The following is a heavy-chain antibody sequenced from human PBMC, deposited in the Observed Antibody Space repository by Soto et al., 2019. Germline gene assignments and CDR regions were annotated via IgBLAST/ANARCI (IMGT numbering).Heavy chain of an antibody. CDR2: INSDGSNT. CDR1: GFTFSSFW. V-gene: IGHV3-74*01. CDR3: ARDFTRAETPGDDVDY. Sequence: GGSLRLSCAASGFTFSSFWMHWVRQAPGEGLVWVSRINSDGSNTNYADSVRGRCAISRDNAKNTVYLQMNGLRADDTSVYYCARDFTRAETPGDDVDYWGRGTLVTVSS. D-gene: IGHD1-1*01. J-gene: IGHJ4*02.